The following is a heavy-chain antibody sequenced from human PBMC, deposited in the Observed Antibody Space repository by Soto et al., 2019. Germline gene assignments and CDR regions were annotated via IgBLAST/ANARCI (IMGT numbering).Heavy chain of an antibody. J-gene: IGHJ4*02. D-gene: IGHD3-16*02. Sequence: PGESLKISCKGSGYGFTSYWIGWVRQMPGKGLEWMGIIYPGDSDTRYSPSFQGQVTISADKSISTAYLQWSSLKASDTAMYYCARQQTHYDYIWGSYRTDYYFDYWGQGTLVTVAS. CDR2: IYPGDSDT. CDR1: GYGFTSYW. CDR3: ARQQTHYDYIWGSYRTDYYFDY. V-gene: IGHV5-51*01.